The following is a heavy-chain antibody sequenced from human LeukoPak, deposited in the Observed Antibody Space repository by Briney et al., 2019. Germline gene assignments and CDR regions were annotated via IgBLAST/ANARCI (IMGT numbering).Heavy chain of an antibody. V-gene: IGHV4-59*11. D-gene: IGHD5/OR15-5a*01. CDR3: ARGAVRGFYAFFYMDV. Sequence: SETLSLTCTVSGGSIGSHYWIWIRQSPEKGLEWIGDISSSGSTGYNPSLRSRVTISLDTSKNQFSLNLSSVTAADTAVYYCARGAVRGFYAFFYMDVWGKGTTVTVSS. CDR2: ISSSGST. CDR1: GGSIGSHY. J-gene: IGHJ6*03.